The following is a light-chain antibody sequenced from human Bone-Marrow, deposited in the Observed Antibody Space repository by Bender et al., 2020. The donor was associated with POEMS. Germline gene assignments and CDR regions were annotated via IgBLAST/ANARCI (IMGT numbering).Light chain of an antibody. J-gene: IGLJ2*01. CDR2: EVS. Sequence: QSALTQPPSASGSPGQSVAISCTGTSSDVGTYNRVSWYQQPPGTAPRLIISEVSNRPSGVPDRFSGSKSGNTASLTISGLRAEDEADYYCSSITPSSGFLFGGGTRLTVL. CDR1: SSDVGTYNR. CDR3: SSITPSSGFL. V-gene: IGLV2-18*02.